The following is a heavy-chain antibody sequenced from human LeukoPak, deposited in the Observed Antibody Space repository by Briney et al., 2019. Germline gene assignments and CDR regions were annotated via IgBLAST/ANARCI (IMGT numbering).Heavy chain of an antibody. CDR3: ARMYYDFWSGYNGYYYYYGMDV. V-gene: IGHV3-30*03. CDR2: ISYDGSNK. Sequence: GGSLRLSCAASGFTFSSYGMHWVRRAPGKGLEGVAVISYDGSNKYYADSVKGRFTISRDNSKNTLYLQMNSLRAEDTAVYYCARMYYDFWSGYNGYYYYYGMDVWGQGTTVTVSS. J-gene: IGHJ6*02. CDR1: GFTFSSYG. D-gene: IGHD3-3*01.